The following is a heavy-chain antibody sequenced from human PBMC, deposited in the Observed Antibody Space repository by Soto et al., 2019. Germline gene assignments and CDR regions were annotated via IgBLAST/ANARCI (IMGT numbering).Heavy chain of an antibody. V-gene: IGHV3-23*01. Sequence: PGGSLRLSCAASGFTFSSYAMSWVRQAPGKGLEWVSAISGSGGSTYYADSVRGRFTISRDNSKNTLYLQMNSLRAEDTAVYHCAKGMGYSSGWPDFQHWGQGTLVTVSS. J-gene: IGHJ1*01. CDR3: AKGMGYSSGWPDFQH. CDR1: GFTFSSYA. CDR2: ISGSGGST. D-gene: IGHD6-19*01.